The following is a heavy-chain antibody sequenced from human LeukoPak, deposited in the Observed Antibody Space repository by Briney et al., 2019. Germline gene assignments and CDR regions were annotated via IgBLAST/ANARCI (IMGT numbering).Heavy chain of an antibody. Sequence: GRSLRLSCAASGFTFDDYAMHWVRQAPGKGLEWVSGISWNSGSIGYADSVKGRFTISRDNAKNSLYLQMNSLRAEDTALYYCAKDMCYDSSGYPDFDYWGQGTLVTVSS. CDR1: GFTFDDYA. J-gene: IGHJ4*02. V-gene: IGHV3-9*01. D-gene: IGHD3-22*01. CDR3: AKDMCYDSSGYPDFDY. CDR2: ISWNSGSI.